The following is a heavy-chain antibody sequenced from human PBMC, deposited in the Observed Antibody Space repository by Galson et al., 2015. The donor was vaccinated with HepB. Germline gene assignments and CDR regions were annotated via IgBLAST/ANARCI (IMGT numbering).Heavy chain of an antibody. CDR2: IYYSGST. D-gene: IGHD3-22*01. V-gene: IGHV4-31*03. Sequence: TCTVSGGSISSGGYYWSWIRQHPGKGLEWIGYIYYSGSTYYNPSLKSRVTISVDTSKNQFSLKLSSVTAADTAVYYCARVEVYYYDSSALGGNSFDYWGQGTLVTVSS. CDR3: ARVEVYYYDSSALGGNSFDY. CDR1: GGSISSGGYY. J-gene: IGHJ4*02.